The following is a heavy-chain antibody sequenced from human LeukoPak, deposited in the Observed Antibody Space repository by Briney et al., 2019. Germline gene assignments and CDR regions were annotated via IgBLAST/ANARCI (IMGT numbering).Heavy chain of an antibody. Sequence: PSETLSLTCTVSGGSISSSSYSWGWIRQPPGKGLEWFGSIYYSGSTYYNPSLKSRVTISVDTSKNQFSLKLSSVTAADTAVYYCASNRDYYASRGYYSPRGGDYWGQGTLVTVCS. D-gene: IGHD3-22*01. J-gene: IGHJ4*02. V-gene: IGHV4-39*01. CDR2: IYYSGST. CDR1: GGSISSSSYS. CDR3: ASNRDYYASRGYYSPRGGDY.